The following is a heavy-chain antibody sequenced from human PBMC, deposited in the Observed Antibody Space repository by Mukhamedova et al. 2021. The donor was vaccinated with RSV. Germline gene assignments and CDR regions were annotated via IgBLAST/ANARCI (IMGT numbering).Heavy chain of an antibody. D-gene: IGHD3-10*01. CDR3: ARDFGDRFPDAFDI. CDR2: ISSRSEYI. Sequence: GKGLEWVSYISSRSEYIYYADSVKGRFTISRDNAKNSLYLQMNSLRVEDTAVYYCARDFGDRFPDAFDIWGQGTMVNVAS. J-gene: IGHJ3*02. V-gene: IGHV3-21*05.